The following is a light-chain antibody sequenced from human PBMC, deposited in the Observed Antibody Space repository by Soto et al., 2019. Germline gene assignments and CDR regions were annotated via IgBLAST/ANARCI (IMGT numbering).Light chain of an antibody. Sequence: AIRMTQSPSSFSASTGDRVTITCRASQGISSYLAWYQQKPGKAPKLLIYAASTLQSGVPSRFSGSGSGTDFTLTISCLQSEDFATYCCQQYYSYPITFRQRTRLEIK. CDR2: AAS. J-gene: IGKJ5*01. CDR3: QQYYSYPIT. CDR1: QGISSY. V-gene: IGKV1-8*01.